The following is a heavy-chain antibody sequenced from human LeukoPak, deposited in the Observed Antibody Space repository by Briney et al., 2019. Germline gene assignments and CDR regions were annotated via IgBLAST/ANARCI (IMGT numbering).Heavy chain of an antibody. CDR1: GFTFSSYW. D-gene: IGHD1-7*01. CDR3: AKGRRAPLVGTITKSWIDY. Sequence: GGSLRLSCAASGFTFSSYWMHWVRQAPGKGLVRVSRINSDGSSTTYADSVKGRFTISRDNSKNTLYLQMNSLRAEDTAVYYCAKGRRAPLVGTITKSWIDYWGQGTLVTVSS. J-gene: IGHJ4*02. V-gene: IGHV3-74*03. CDR2: INSDGSST.